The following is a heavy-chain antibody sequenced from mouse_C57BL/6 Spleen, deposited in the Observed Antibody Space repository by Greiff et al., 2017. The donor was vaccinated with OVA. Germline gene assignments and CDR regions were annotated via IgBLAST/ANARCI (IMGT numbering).Heavy chain of an antibody. CDR1: GYAFSSYW. D-gene: IGHD2-4*01. CDR3: ARDYDYDRVYAMDY. V-gene: IGHV1-80*01. J-gene: IGHJ4*01. CDR2: IYPGDGDT. Sequence: VQLQQSGAELVKPGASVKISCKASGYAFSSYWMNWVKQRPGKGLEWIGQIYPGDGDTNYNGKFKGKATLTADKSSSTAYMQLSSLTSEDSAVYFCARDYDYDRVYAMDYWGQGTSVTVSS.